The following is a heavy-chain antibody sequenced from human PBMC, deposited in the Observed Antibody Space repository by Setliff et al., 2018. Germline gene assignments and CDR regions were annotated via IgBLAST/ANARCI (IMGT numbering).Heavy chain of an antibody. CDR2: ISPYTGNT. CDR1: TFTDYG. V-gene: IGHV1-18*01. J-gene: IGHJ4*02. D-gene: IGHD2-2*01. CDR3: ERLVRYCSTTSCQRTSGDDF. Sequence: TFTDYGISWVRQAPGQGLEWMGWISPYTGNTFYAPQFQGRVIMTTDTSAKTAYMDLRSLRSDDTAVYYCERLVRYCSTTSCQRTSGDDFWGLGTLVTVSS.